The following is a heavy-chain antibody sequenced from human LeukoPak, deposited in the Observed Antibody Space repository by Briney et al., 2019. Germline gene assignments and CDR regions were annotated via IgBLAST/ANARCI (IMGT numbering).Heavy chain of an antibody. CDR1: GYTFTGYY. CDR2: INPNSGGT. D-gene: IGHD3-9*01. CDR3: ATDIFYDILNAYSRRGAFEI. V-gene: IGHV1-2*02. J-gene: IGHJ3*02. Sequence: ASVKVSCKASGYTFTGYYMHWVRQAPGQGLEWMGWINPNSGGTNYAQKFQGRVTMTKDTSISTAYMELSSLRSEDTAVYYCATDIFYDILNAYSRRGAFEIWGQGTLVTVSS.